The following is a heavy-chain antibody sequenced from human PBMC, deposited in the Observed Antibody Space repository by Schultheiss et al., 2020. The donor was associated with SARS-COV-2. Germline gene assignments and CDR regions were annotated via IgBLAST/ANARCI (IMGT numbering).Heavy chain of an antibody. D-gene: IGHD2-2*01. CDR2: IYYSGST. Sequence: SETLSLTCTVSGGSISSYYWSWIRQPPGKGLEWIGYIYYSGSTNYNPSLKSRVTISVDTSKNQFSLKLSSVTAADTAVYYCARLGRQTSASYPDYWGQGTLVTVSS. CDR3: ARLGRQTSASYPDY. V-gene: IGHV4-59*08. J-gene: IGHJ4*02. CDR1: GGSISSYY.